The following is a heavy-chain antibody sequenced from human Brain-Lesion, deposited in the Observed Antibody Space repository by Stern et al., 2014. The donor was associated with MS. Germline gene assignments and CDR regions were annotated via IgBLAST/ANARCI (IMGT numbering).Heavy chain of an antibody. D-gene: IGHD3-3*01. CDR1: GYIFTGYY. CDR3: ARDQRGITIFGVVTDYYYLGMDV. CDR2: IHPNTGGT. V-gene: IGHV1-2*02. Sequence: QVQLGESGAEVKKPGASVKVSCKTSGYIFTGYYIHWVRQAPGQGLEWMALIHPNTGGTKYAQKFQGRVTMSRDTYISTAYVELSSLTSDDTAVYYCARDQRGITIFGVVTDYYYLGMDVWGQGTTVTVSS. J-gene: IGHJ6*02.